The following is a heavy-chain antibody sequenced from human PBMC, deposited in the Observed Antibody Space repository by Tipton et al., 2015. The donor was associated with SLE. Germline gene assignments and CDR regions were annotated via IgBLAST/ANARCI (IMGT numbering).Heavy chain of an antibody. D-gene: IGHD3-3*01. CDR2: MNPNSGNT. Sequence: QLVQSGAEVKNPGASVRVSCKTSGYTFTSYDINWVRQAAGQGLEWLGWMNPNSGNTGYAQKLQGRLSMTRSTSISTAYMELSRLRSEDTAVYCCASGAVFGDSWGQGTLVTVSS. V-gene: IGHV1-8*02. CDR1: GYTFTSYD. J-gene: IGHJ4*02. CDR3: ASGAVFGDS.